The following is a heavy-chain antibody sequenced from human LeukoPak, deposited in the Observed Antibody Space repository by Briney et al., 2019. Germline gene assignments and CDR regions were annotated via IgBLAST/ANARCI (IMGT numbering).Heavy chain of an antibody. Sequence: GGSLRLSCVVSGFMFSSNTMTWVRQAPGKGLEWVGRIRNDRITDYAAPVQGRFSISRDNSKNTFYLQMNSLRTEDTGMYFCTWMATIFTVDYWGQGTLVTVSS. V-gene: IGHV3-15*01. D-gene: IGHD5-12*01. J-gene: IGHJ4*02. CDR2: IRNDRIT. CDR3: TWMATIFTVDY. CDR1: GFMFSSNT.